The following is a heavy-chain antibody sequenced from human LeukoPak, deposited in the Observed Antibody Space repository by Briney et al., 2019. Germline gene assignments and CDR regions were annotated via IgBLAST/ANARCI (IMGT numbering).Heavy chain of an antibody. Sequence: PSETLSLTCTVSGGSISSYYWSWIRQPPGKGLEWIGYIYYSGSTYYNPSLKSRVTISVDTSKNQFSLKLSSVTAADTAVYYCARAPATYIAAAGYYFDYWGQGTLVTVSS. V-gene: IGHV4-59*12. J-gene: IGHJ4*02. CDR3: ARAPATYIAAAGYYFDY. D-gene: IGHD6-13*01. CDR2: IYYSGST. CDR1: GGSISSYY.